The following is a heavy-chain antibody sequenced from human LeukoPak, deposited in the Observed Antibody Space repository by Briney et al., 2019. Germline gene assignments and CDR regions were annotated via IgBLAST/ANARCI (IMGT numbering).Heavy chain of an antibody. Sequence: PGGSLRLSCAASGFTVITNDMTWVRQAPGKGPEWVSVLYSDGNTKCADSVQGRFTISRDNSKNTLYLEMNSLSPDDTAVYYCARGVEPLAANTLAYWGQGTLVTVSS. CDR3: ARGVEPLAANTLAY. J-gene: IGHJ4*02. D-gene: IGHD1-14*01. V-gene: IGHV3-53*01. CDR2: LYSDGNT. CDR1: GFTVITND.